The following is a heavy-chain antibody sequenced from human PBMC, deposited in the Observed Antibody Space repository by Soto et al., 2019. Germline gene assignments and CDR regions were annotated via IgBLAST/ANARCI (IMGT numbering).Heavy chain of an antibody. D-gene: IGHD6-19*01. CDR3: ARVVGQWLTAFDI. CDR1: GGSISSYY. Sequence: QVQLQESGPGLVKPSETLSLTCTVSGGSISSYYWSWLRQPPGKGLDRIGYIYYSGSTNYNPSLKSRVTISVDKSKNQYSLKLSSVTAADTAVYYWARVVGQWLTAFDIWGQGTMVTVSS. V-gene: IGHV4-59*01. CDR2: IYYSGST. J-gene: IGHJ3*02.